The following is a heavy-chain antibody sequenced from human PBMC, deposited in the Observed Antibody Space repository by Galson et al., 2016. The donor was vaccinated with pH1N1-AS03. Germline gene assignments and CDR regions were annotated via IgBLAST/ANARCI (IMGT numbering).Heavy chain of an antibody. D-gene: IGHD2/OR15-2a*01. V-gene: IGHV4-39*01. CDR2: IHYGGST. CDR3: AIYTSTAADY. Sequence: ETLSLTCTVSGGSISSGNNRGGWIRQPPGKGLEWIGTIHYGGSTYYNPSLKSRVTISVDVSKNQFSLNLNSVTAADTSVYYCAIYTSTAADYWGQGTLVTVSS. CDR1: GGSISSGNNR. J-gene: IGHJ4*02.